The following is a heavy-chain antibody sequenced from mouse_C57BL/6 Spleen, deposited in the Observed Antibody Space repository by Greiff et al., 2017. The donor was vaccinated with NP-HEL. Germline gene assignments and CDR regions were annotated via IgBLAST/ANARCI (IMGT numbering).Heavy chain of an antibody. J-gene: IGHJ4*01. CDR2: IYPGDGDT. CDR1: GYAFSSSW. D-gene: IGHD2-1*01. CDR3: ARCPLLPDAIDY. V-gene: IGHV1-82*01. Sequence: QVQLQQSGPELVKPGASVKISCKASGYAFSSSWMNWVKQRPGKGLGWIGRIYPGDGDTNYNGKFKGKATLTADKSSSTAYMQLSSLTAEDSAVYCCARCPLLPDAIDYWGQGTSVTVSS.